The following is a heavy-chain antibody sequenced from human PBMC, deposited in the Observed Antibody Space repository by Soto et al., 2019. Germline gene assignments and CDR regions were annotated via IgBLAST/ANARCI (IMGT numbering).Heavy chain of an antibody. CDR1: GDTFSSQY. D-gene: IGHD3-3*01. V-gene: IGHV1-46*01. CDR2: INPSRATT. Sequence: QVQLVQSGAEVKKPGASMKVSCKSFGDTFSSQYIHWVRQAPGQGLEWVGLINPSRATTTISQKFQGRVTLTSDTSTRTVYVELSSLRSDDTASYFCVVGADLEGRYNWFDPWGQGTLVTVSS. CDR3: VVGADLEGRYNWFDP. J-gene: IGHJ5*02.